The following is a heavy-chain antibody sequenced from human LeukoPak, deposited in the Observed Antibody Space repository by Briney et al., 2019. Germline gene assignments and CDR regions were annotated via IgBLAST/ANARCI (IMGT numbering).Heavy chain of an antibody. J-gene: IGHJ4*02. CDR2: INHSGST. Sequence: SETLSLTCAVYGGSFSGYYWSWIRQPPGKGLEWIGEINHSGSTNYNPSLKSRVTISVDTSKNQFSLKLSSVTAADTAVYYCARLTYYYDSSGYYYVSPFDYWGQGTLVTVSS. D-gene: IGHD3-22*01. CDR1: GGSFSGYY. V-gene: IGHV4-34*01. CDR3: ARLTYYYDSSGYYYVSPFDY.